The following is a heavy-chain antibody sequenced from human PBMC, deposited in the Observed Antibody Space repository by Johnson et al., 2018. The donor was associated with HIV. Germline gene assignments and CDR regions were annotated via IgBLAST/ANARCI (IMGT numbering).Heavy chain of an antibody. Sequence: VQLVESGGGLVQPGGSLKLSCAASGFTFSSYWMHWVRQAPGKGLVWVSRINSDGSSTSYADSVKGRFTISRDNSKNTLYLQMNSLRAEDTAVYYCAKDLGTYGSGSYNDAFDIWGQGTMVTVSS. V-gene: IGHV3-74*01. D-gene: IGHD1-26*01. CDR1: GFTFSSYW. CDR3: AKDLGTYGSGSYNDAFDI. CDR2: INSDGSST. J-gene: IGHJ3*02.